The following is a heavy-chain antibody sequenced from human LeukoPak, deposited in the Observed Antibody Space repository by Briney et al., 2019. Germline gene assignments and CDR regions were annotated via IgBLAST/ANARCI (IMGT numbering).Heavy chain of an antibody. CDR1: GYTSTSYY. V-gene: IGHV1-46*01. CDR3: ARDSGMVRGTVDY. J-gene: IGHJ4*02. Sequence: ASVKVSCTSSGYTSTSYYMYWVRQAPGQGLEWMGIINPSGGSTSYAQKFQGRVTMTRDTSTSTVYMELCSLRSEDTAVYYCARDSGMVRGTVDYWGQGTLVTVSS. CDR2: INPSGGST. D-gene: IGHD3-10*01.